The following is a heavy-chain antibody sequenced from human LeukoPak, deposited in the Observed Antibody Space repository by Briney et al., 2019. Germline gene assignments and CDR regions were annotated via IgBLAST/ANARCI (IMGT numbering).Heavy chain of an antibody. D-gene: IGHD6-13*01. CDR2: IKQDGSEK. J-gene: IGHJ6*02. V-gene: IGHV3-7*01. CDR1: GFRFSFYS. CDR3: AREFLAAATRMDV. Sequence: GGSLRLSCAASGFRFSFYSMNWVRQAPGKGLEWVANIKQDGSEKYYVDSVKGRFTISRDNAKNSLYLQMNSLRAEDTAVYYCAREFLAAATRMDVWGQGTTVTVSS.